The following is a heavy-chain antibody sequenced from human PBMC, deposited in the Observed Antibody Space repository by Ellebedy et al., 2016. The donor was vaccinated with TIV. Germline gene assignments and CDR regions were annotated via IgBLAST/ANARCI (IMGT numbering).Heavy chain of an antibody. D-gene: IGHD1-7*01. Sequence: SETLSLXXVVSGGSISSSNWWSWVRQPPGKGLEWIGEIYHSGSTHYNPSLKSRVTISVDKSKNQFSLKLSSVTAADTAVYYCARAWGFKLNYFYYGMDVWGQGTTVTVSS. CDR1: GGSISSSNW. J-gene: IGHJ6*02. V-gene: IGHV4-4*02. CDR3: ARAWGFKLNYFYYGMDV. CDR2: IYHSGST.